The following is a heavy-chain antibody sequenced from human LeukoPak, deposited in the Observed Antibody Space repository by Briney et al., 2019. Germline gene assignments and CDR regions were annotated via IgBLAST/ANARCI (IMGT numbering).Heavy chain of an antibody. V-gene: IGHV3-30*03. CDR3: ARSIVGATHDY. CDR1: GFTFSSYS. CDR2: ISYDGSNK. Sequence: PGGSLRLSCAASGFTFSSYSMNWVRQAPGKGLEWVAVISYDGSNKYYADSVKGRFTISRDNSKNTLYLQMNSLRAEDTAVYYCARSIVGATHDYWGQGTLVTVSS. J-gene: IGHJ4*02. D-gene: IGHD1-26*01.